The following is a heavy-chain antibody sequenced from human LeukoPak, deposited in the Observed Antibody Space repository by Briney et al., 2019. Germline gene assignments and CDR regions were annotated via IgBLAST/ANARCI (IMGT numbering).Heavy chain of an antibody. D-gene: IGHD1-26*01. V-gene: IGHV3-74*01. J-gene: IGHJ4*02. CDR2: IKYDASST. CDR3: ARGATYAYYQDY. Sequence: PGGSLRLSCAASGFSVGDNYMSWVRQAPGKGLVWVSRIKYDASSTSYADSVKGRFTISRDNAKNTLYLQMNSLRAEDTAVYYCARGATYAYYQDYWGQGTLVTVSS. CDR1: GFSVGDNY.